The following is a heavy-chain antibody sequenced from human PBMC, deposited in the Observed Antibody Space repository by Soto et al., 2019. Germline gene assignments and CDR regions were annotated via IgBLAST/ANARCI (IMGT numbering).Heavy chain of an antibody. CDR2: ISYDGSNK. V-gene: IGHV3-30-3*01. CDR3: ASFYPTNY. Sequence: LXLSCAASGFTFSSYAMHWVRQAPGKGLEWVAVISYDGSNKYYADSVKGRFTISRDNSKNTLYLQMNSLRAEDTAVYYCASFYPTNYWGQGTLVTVSS. D-gene: IGHD1-1*01. CDR1: GFTFSSYA. J-gene: IGHJ4*02.